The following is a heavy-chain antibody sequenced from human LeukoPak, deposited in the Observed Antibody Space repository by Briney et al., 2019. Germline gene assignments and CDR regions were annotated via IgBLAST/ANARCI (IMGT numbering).Heavy chain of an antibody. J-gene: IGHJ4*02. D-gene: IGHD3-3*01. Sequence: PGGSLRLSCAASGFTFSSYWMSWVRQAPGKGLEWVANIKQDGSGKYYVDSVKGRFTISRDNAKNSLYLQMNSLRAEDTAVYYCARKDSGDDFWSGYSFFDYWGQGTLVTVSS. CDR1: GFTFSSYW. CDR2: IKQDGSGK. CDR3: ARKDSGDDFWSGYSFFDY. V-gene: IGHV3-7*01.